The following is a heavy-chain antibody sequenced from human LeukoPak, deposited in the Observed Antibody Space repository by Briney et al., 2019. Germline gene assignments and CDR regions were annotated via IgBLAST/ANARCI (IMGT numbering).Heavy chain of an antibody. CDR3: ASYGDYALEY. CDR2: IYYSGST. D-gene: IGHD4-17*01. J-gene: IGHJ4*02. Sequence: SETLSPTCTVSGGSISSYYWSWIRQPPGKGLEWIGYIYYSGSTNYNPSLKSRVTISVDTSKNQFSLKLSSVTAADTAAYYCASYGDYALEYWGQGTLVTVSS. CDR1: GGSISSYY. V-gene: IGHV4-59*01.